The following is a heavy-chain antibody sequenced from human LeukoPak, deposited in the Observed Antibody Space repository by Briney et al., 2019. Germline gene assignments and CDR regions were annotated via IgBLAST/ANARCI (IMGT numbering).Heavy chain of an antibody. CDR3: ARGPDYFDY. CDR2: ISYDGSNK. V-gene: IGHV3-30-3*01. Sequence: HWVRQAPGKGLEGVAVISYDGSNKYYADSVKGRFTISRDNSKNTLYLQMNSLRAEDTAVYYCARGPDYFDYWGQGTLVTVSS. J-gene: IGHJ4*02.